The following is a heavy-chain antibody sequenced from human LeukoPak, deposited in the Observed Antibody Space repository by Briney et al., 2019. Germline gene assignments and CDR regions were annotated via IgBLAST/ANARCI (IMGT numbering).Heavy chain of an antibody. CDR2: ISSSGSTI. CDR3: ASPPHYYYDSSGLEAFDI. Sequence: GGSLRLSCAASGFTFSDYYMSWIRQAPGKGLEWVSYISSSGSTIYYADSVKGRFTISRDNAKNSLYLQMNSLRAEDTAVYYCASPPHYYYDSSGLEAFDIWGQGTMVTVSS. V-gene: IGHV3-11*01. J-gene: IGHJ3*02. CDR1: GFTFSDYY. D-gene: IGHD3-22*01.